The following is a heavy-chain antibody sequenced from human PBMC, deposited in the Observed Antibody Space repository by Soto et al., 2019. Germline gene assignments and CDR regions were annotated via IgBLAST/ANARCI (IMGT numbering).Heavy chain of an antibody. CDR2: IDPRDSYT. Sequence: SGESLKISCTGFGYSFTTFWISWVRQMPGKGLEWMGTIDPRDSYTSYSPSFQGHVTISTDRSISTAYLQWGSLQASDTAMYFCARLFCTSSAACDSWFDPWGQGTLVTVSS. D-gene: IGHD2-8*02. CDR1: GYSFTTFW. J-gene: IGHJ5*02. V-gene: IGHV5-10-1*01. CDR3: ARLFCTSSAACDSWFDP.